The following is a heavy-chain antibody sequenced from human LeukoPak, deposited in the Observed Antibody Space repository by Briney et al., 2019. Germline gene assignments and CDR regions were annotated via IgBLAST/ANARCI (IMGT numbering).Heavy chain of an antibody. CDR3: ARAVKSSRYWGAFDI. Sequence: GGSLRLSCAASGFTFSSYSMNWVRQAPGKGLEWVSSISSSSSYIYYADSVKGRFTISRDNSKNTLYLQMNSLRAEDTAAYYCARAVKSSRYWGAFDIWGQGTMVTVSS. J-gene: IGHJ3*02. CDR2: ISSSSSYI. D-gene: IGHD6-13*01. V-gene: IGHV3-21*01. CDR1: GFTFSSYS.